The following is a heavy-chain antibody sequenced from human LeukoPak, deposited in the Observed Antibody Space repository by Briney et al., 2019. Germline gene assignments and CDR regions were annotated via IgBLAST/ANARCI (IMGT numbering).Heavy chain of an antibody. CDR2: IIPILGIA. CDR3: ATSIAAAGTVHFQH. CDR1: GGTFSSYA. D-gene: IGHD6-13*01. J-gene: IGHJ1*01. V-gene: IGHV1-69*04. Sequence: ASVKVSCKASGGTFSSYAISWVRQAPGQGLEWMGRIIPILGIANYAQKLQGRVTITADKSTSTAYMELSSLRSEDTAVYYCATSIAAAGTVHFQHWGQGTLVTVSS.